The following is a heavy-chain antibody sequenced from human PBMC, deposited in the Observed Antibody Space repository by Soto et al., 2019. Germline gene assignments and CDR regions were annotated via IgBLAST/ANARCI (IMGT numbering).Heavy chain of an antibody. CDR1: VGSISSSSYY. J-gene: IGHJ6*02. CDR2: IYYSGST. Sequence: SETLSLTCTVSVGSISSSSYYCGWIRQPPGKGLEWIGSIYYSGSTYYNPSLKSRVTISVDTSTNQFSLKLSSVTAADTAVYYCARAPYYYYGMDVWGQGTTVTVSS. V-gene: IGHV4-39*07. CDR3: ARAPYYYYGMDV.